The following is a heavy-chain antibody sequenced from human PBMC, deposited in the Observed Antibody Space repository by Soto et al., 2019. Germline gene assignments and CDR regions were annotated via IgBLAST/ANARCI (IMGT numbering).Heavy chain of an antibody. CDR3: AGASGYCGRDCYPAFDY. Sequence: QVQLVQSGAEVKKPGSSVKVSCKASGGTFSSYAISWVRQAPGQGLEWMGGIIPIFGTANYAQKFQGRVSSTADESTCTADMELSSRRSEDTAVYYCAGASGYCGRDCYPAFDYWGQGTLVTVSS. CDR2: IIPIFGTA. J-gene: IGHJ4*02. D-gene: IGHD2-21*02. V-gene: IGHV1-69*12. CDR1: GGTFSSYA.